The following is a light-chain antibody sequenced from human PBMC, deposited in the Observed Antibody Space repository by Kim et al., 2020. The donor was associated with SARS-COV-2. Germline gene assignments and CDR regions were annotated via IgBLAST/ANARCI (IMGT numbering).Light chain of an antibody. CDR3: NSRDSTGYHVV. V-gene: IGLV3-19*01. CDR2: DEN. Sequence: ALGQTVRITCQGDSLRKYYASWYQQKPGQAPVLVLCDENTRPSGIPDRFSGSSSGNTASLTITGAQAEDEADYYCNSRDSTGYHVVFGGGTQLTVL. J-gene: IGLJ3*02. CDR1: SLRKYY.